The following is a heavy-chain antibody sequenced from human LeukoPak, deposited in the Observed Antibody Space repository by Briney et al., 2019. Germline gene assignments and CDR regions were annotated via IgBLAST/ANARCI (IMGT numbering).Heavy chain of an antibody. CDR3: ARDKGVDRDGNNFRRGLDY. CDR2: ISSSRSYI. D-gene: IGHD5-24*01. Sequence: PGGSLRPSCAASGFTFSSYSMNWVRQAPGKGLEWVSSISSSRSYIYCADSVKGRFTISRDNAKNSLYLQMNSLRAEDTAVYYCARDKGVDRDGNNFRRGLDYWGQGTLVTVSS. J-gene: IGHJ4*02. V-gene: IGHV3-21*01. CDR1: GFTFSSYS.